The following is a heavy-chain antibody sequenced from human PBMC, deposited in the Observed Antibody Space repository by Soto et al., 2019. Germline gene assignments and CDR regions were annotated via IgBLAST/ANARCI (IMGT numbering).Heavy chain of an antibody. V-gene: IGHV3-21*01. D-gene: IGHD3-3*01. CDR3: SSRSRSGYSEYYNYGMDV. CDR2: ISSSSSYI. J-gene: IGHJ6*02. CDR1: GFTISSYG. Sequence: PGGSLRLSCAASGFTISSYGMNWVSQAPGKGLEWVSSISSSSSYIYYADSVKGRFTISRDNAKNSLYLQMNSLRAEDTAVYYWSSRSRSGYSEYYNYGMDVWGQGTTVNVSS.